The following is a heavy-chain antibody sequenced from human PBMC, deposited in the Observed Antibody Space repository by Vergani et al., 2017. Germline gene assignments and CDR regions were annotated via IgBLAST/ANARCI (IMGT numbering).Heavy chain of an antibody. CDR2: ISNSGNTI. J-gene: IGHJ3*02. CDR1: GFKFSDHY. CDR3: ARDXRDYNNYPGTFDI. V-gene: IGHV3-11*01. Sequence: LEESGGGSVKPGGSLRLSCAASGFKFSDHYMSWIRQAPGKGLEWVSYISNSGNTIEYADSVKGRFSISRDNAKSSLFLQMDSLRAEDTAVYYCARDXRDYNNYPGTFDIWGQGSMVTVSS. D-gene: IGHD5-24*01.